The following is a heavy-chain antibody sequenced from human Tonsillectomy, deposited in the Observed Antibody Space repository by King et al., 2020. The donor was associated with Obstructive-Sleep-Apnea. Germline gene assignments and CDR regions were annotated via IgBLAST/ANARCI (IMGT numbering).Heavy chain of an antibody. Sequence: VQLQESGPGLLKPSETLSLTCTVSGYSISGGYYWGWIRQPPGKGLEGIGSIHHSGSTNYKPSLKSRVTISIDTSKNQFSLRLSSVTAADTAVYYCARDRDVYYYDTSGAKYGMDVWGQGTTVTVSS. CDR3: ARDRDVYYYDTSGAKYGMDV. V-gene: IGHV4-38-2*02. D-gene: IGHD3-22*01. CDR2: IHHSGST. CDR1: GYSISGGYY. J-gene: IGHJ6*02.